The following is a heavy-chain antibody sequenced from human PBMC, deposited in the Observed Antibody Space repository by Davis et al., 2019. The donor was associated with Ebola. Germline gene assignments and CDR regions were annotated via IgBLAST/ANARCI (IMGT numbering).Heavy chain of an antibody. CDR1: GLTFGSYA. Sequence: GGSLRLSCAASGLTFGSYAMSWVRQAPGKGLEWVSGINWSGSRTDYADSVKGRFTISRDNAKNSLYLQMNSLRVDDTAVYYCARDPRGHYDSTNTWGQGSLVTVSS. CDR3: ARDPRGHYDSTNT. J-gene: IGHJ4*02. V-gene: IGHV3-20*04. D-gene: IGHD3-22*01. CDR2: INWSGSRT.